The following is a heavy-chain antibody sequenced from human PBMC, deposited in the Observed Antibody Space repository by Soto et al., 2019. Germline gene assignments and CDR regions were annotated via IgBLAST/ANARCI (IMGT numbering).Heavy chain of an antibody. V-gene: IGHV2-5*02. J-gene: IGHJ4*02. CDR3: AHTRPGVGGSSWYGGGFDY. Sequence: QITLKESGPTLVKPTQTLTLTCTFSGFSFTSAGVGVGWIRQPPGKALEWLALIYWDDDKRYSPSLTSRLTIAKDTSKNQVVLTMTNVDPVDTATYYCAHTRPGVGGSSWYGGGFDYWGQGTLVTVSS. CDR1: GFSFTSAGVG. CDR2: IYWDDDK. D-gene: IGHD6-13*01.